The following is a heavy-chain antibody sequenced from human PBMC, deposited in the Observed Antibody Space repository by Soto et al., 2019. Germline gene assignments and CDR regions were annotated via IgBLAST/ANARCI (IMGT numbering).Heavy chain of an antibody. J-gene: IGHJ4*02. Sequence: QVQLVQSGGEVKKPGASVKVSCKASGYTFTSYVISWVRQAPGQGLEWMGWISAYNANTNYAQKVQGSVVMTTDTSTSTAYMELRSLRSDDTAVYYCARKPHGSSITMIRRGGAYYFDYWGQGTLVTVSS. CDR1: GYTFTSYV. CDR3: ARKPHGSSITMIRRGGAYYFDY. V-gene: IGHV1-18*01. CDR2: ISAYNANT. D-gene: IGHD3-10*01.